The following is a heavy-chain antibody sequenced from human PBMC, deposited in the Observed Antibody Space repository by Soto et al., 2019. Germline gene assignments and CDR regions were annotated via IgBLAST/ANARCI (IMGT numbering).Heavy chain of an antibody. Sequence: SETLSLTCTVSGGSISSGDYYWSWIRQPPGKGLEWIGYIYYSGSTNYNPSLKSRVTISVDTSKNQFSLKLSSVTAADTAVYYCARKVVPAANFDYWGQGTLVTVSS. V-gene: IGHV4-30-4*01. D-gene: IGHD2-2*01. CDR3: ARKVVPAANFDY. CDR2: IYYSGST. J-gene: IGHJ4*02. CDR1: GGSISSGDYY.